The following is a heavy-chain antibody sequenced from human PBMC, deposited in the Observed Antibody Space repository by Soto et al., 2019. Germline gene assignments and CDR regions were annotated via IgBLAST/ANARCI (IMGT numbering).Heavy chain of an antibody. CDR3: ARGIKYGAYSRWFDP. CDR2: MNPNSGNT. V-gene: IGHV1-8*02. J-gene: IGHJ5*02. CDR1: GYTFTSYY. D-gene: IGHD4-17*01. Sequence: ASVKVSCKASGYTFTSYYMYWVRQATGQGLEYLGWMNPNSGNTGYVQKFQGRVTMTRDTSISTAYMELSSLRSEDSAVYFCARGIKYGAYSRWFDPWGQGTLVTVSS.